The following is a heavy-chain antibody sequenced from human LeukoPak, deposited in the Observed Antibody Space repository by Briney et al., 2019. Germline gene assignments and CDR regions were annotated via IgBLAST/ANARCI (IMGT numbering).Heavy chain of an antibody. CDR3: ARDRNIDY. CDR2: ISYDGSNK. D-gene: IGHD2/OR15-2a*01. Sequence: PGGSLRLSCEASGFTFSSYAMHWVRQAPGKGLEWVAVISYDGSNKYYADSVKGRFTISRDNSKNTLYLQMNSLRAEDTAVYYCARDRNIDYWGQGTLVTVSS. CDR1: GFTFSSYA. J-gene: IGHJ4*02. V-gene: IGHV3-30-3*01.